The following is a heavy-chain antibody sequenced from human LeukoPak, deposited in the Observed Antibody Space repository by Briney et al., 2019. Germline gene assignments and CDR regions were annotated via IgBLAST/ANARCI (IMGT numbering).Heavy chain of an antibody. CDR1: GYTFTGYY. CDR2: INPNSGGT. D-gene: IGHD4-17*01. Sequence: ASVKVSCKASGYTFTGYYMHWVRQAPGQGLGWMGWINPNSGGTNYEQKFQGRVTMARDTSIRTVYMELSSLRSEDTAVYYCASFTNYGDYLGYWGQGTLVTVSS. V-gene: IGHV1-2*02. J-gene: IGHJ4*02. CDR3: ASFTNYGDYLGY.